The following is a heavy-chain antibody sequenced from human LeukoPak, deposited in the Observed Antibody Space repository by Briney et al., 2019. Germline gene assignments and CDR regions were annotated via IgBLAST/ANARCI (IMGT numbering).Heavy chain of an antibody. CDR3: AKKIPTSFDP. V-gene: IGHV3-23*01. J-gene: IGHJ5*02. Sequence: PGGSLRLSCTASGFTFGSYAMSWVRQAPGKGLEWVSGISDSGGNTYYAGSVKGRFTISRDNSKNMLYLQMNSLRAEDTAVYYCAKKIPTSFDPWGQGTLVTVSS. CDR1: GFTFGSYA. CDR2: ISDSGGNT.